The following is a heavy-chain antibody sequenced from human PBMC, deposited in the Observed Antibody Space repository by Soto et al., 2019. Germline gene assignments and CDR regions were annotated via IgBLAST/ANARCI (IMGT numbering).Heavy chain of an antibody. CDR2: IYPGDSDT. Sequence: GESLKISCKASGYSFTSYWIGWVRQMPGKGLEWMGIIYPGDSDTRYSPSFQGQVTISADKSISTAYLQWSSLKASDTAMYYCTRTGYNYGPATDYYYGMDVWGQGTTVTVSS. D-gene: IGHD5-18*01. CDR1: GYSFTSYW. CDR3: TRTGYNYGPATDYYYGMDV. J-gene: IGHJ6*02. V-gene: IGHV5-51*01.